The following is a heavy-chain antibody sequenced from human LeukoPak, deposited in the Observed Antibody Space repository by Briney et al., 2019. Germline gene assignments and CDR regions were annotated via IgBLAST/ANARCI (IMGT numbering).Heavy chain of an antibody. Sequence: SVTVSCKASGGTFSSYAISWVRQAPGQGLEWMGGIIPIFGTANYAQKFQGRVTITADESTSTAYMELSSLRSEDTAVYYCARAGGRLLWFGEFHYWGQGTLVTVSS. V-gene: IGHV1-69*13. CDR2: IIPIFGTA. J-gene: IGHJ4*02. CDR1: GGTFSSYA. CDR3: ARAGGRLLWFGEFHY. D-gene: IGHD3-10*01.